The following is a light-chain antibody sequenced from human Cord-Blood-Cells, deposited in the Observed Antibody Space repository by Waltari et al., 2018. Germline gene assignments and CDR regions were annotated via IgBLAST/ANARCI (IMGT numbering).Light chain of an antibody. V-gene: IGLV1-47*02. CDR2: SNN. Sequence: QSVLPQPPSASGTPGQRVPTSCSGRSFNIGSTYLYWYQQRPGTAPKLSIDSNNQRPSGVPDRFSGSKSGTSASLAISGLRAEDEADYYCAAWDDSRSGWVFGGGTKLTVL. CDR1: SFNIGSTY. J-gene: IGLJ3*02. CDR3: AAWDDSRSGWV.